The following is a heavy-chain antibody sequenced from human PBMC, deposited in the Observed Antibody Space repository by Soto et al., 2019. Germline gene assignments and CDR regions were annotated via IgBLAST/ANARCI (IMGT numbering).Heavy chain of an antibody. D-gene: IGHD1-1*01. V-gene: IGHV3-9*01. CDR2: ISANGAFD. CDR1: GFNFDDHA. Sequence: GGSLRLSCAASGFNFDDHAMNWVRLAPGKGLEWVSGISANGAFDGYANSVRGRFTISRDNAKNSLFLQMNSLRREDTAVYYCANARWLQLPIFDYWGQGTLVTVSS. CDR3: ANARWLQLPIFDY. J-gene: IGHJ4*02.